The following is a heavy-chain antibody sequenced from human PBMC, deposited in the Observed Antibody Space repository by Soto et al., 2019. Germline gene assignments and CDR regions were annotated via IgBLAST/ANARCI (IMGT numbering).Heavy chain of an antibody. V-gene: IGHV3-48*01. J-gene: IGHJ6*02. CDR2: ISSSTSTI. CDR3: ARRWVPYYYGMDV. CDR1: GSTFSSYS. D-gene: IGHD6-13*01. Sequence: GGSLRLSCAASGSTFSSYSMNWVRQPPGKGLEWVSYISSSTSTIYYADSVKGRFTISRDNAQNSLYLQMNSLRAEDTAVYYCARRWVPYYYGMDVWGQGTTVTVSS.